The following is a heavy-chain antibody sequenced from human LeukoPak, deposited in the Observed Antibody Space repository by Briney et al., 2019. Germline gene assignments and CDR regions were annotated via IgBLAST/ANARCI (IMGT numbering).Heavy chain of an antibody. J-gene: IGHJ4*02. V-gene: IGHV1-69*04. Sequence: SVKVSCKASGGTFSSYAISWVRQAPGQGLEWMGRIIPILGIANYAQRFQGRVTITADKSTSTAYMELSSLRSEDTAVYYCAGSIAVAGTGGYWGQGTLVTVSS. D-gene: IGHD6-19*01. CDR3: AGSIAVAGTGGY. CDR1: GGTFSSYA. CDR2: IIPILGIA.